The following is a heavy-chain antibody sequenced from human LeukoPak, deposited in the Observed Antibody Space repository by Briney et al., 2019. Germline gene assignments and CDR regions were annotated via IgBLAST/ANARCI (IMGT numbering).Heavy chain of an antibody. CDR3: ARLAYYDILTGYEDY. CDR1: GGSFSGYY. Sequence: PSETLSLTCAVYGGSFSGYYWSWLRQPPGKGLEWIGEINHSGSTNYNPSLKSRVTISVDTSKNQFSLKLSSVTAADTAVYYCARLAYYDILTGYEDYWGQGTLVTVSS. D-gene: IGHD3-9*01. J-gene: IGHJ4*02. CDR2: INHSGST. V-gene: IGHV4-34*01.